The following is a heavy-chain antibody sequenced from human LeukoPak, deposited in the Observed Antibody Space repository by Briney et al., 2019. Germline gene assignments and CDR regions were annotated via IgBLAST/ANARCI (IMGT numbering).Heavy chain of an antibody. D-gene: IGHD5-18*01. CDR3: AREGYSSGHAGAFDV. V-gene: IGHV3-23*01. CDR1: EFTFSNYV. CDR2: ICASDGST. J-gene: IGHJ3*01. Sequence: GGSLRLSCAASEFTFSNYVMTWVRQAPGKGLEWVSTICASDGSTHYADYAKGRFTISRDNSKNTMYLQMTSMRAEDTAIYFCAREGYSSGHAGAFDVWGQGTMVTVSS.